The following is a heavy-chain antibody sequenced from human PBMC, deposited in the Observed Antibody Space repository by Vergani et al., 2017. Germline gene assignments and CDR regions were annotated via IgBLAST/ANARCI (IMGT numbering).Heavy chain of an antibody. D-gene: IGHD6-13*01. V-gene: IGHV3-48*02. CDR3: ARDPSIAAAYIDAFDI. J-gene: IGHJ3*02. Sequence: EVQLVESGGGLVQPGGSLRLSCAASGFTFSSYSMNWVRQAPGKGLEWVSYISSSSSTIYYADSVKGRFTISRDNAKNSLYLQMNSLRDEDTAVYYCARDPSIAAAYIDAFDIWGQGTMVTVSS. CDR2: ISSSSSTI. CDR1: GFTFSSYS.